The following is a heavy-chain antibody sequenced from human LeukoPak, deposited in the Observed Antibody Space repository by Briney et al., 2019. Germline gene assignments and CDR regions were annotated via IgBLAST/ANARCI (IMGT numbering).Heavy chain of an antibody. Sequence: PGGSLRLSCAASGFTFSSYAMSWVRQAPGKGLEWVSAISGSGGSTYYADSVKGRFTISRDNSKNTVYLQMNSLRTEDTAVYYCARALYSSAWYNYWGQGTLVTVSS. J-gene: IGHJ4*02. CDR2: ISGSGGST. D-gene: IGHD6-19*01. V-gene: IGHV3-23*01. CDR3: ARALYSSAWYNY. CDR1: GFTFSSYA.